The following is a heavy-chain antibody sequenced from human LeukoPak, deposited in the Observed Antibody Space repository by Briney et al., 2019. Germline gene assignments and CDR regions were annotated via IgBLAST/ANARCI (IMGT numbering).Heavy chain of an antibody. CDR3: ATDPQDAFDI. CDR2: FDPEDGET. Sequence: ASVKVSCKVSGYTLTELSMHWVRQAPGKGLEWMGGFDPEDGETIYAQNVQGRVTMTEDTSTDTAYMELSSLRSEDTAVYYCATDPQDAFDIWGQGTMVTVSS. J-gene: IGHJ3*02. CDR1: GYTLTELS. V-gene: IGHV1-24*01.